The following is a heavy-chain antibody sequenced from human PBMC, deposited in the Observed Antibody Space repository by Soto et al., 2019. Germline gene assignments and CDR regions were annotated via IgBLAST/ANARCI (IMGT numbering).Heavy chain of an antibody. CDR2: ISSSSSYI. CDR3: ARESYNWTSRDRYAFDI. V-gene: IGHV3-21*01. Sequence: PGGSLRLSCAASGFTFSSYSMNWVRQAPGKGLEWVSSISSSSSYIYYADSVKGRFTISRDNAKNSLYLQMNSLRAEDTAVYYCARESYNWTSRDRYAFDIWGQGTMVTVSS. D-gene: IGHD1-20*01. J-gene: IGHJ3*02. CDR1: GFTFSSYS.